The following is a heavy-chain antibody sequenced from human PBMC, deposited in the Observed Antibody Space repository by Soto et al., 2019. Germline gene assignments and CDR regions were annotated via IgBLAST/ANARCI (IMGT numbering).Heavy chain of an antibody. V-gene: IGHV1-2*04. D-gene: IGHD6-25*01. CDR3: ARGDSSAYYYYYGMDV. CDR1: GYTFTGYY. CDR2: INPNSGGT. J-gene: IGHJ6*02. Sequence: ASVKVSCKASGYTFTGYYMHWVRQAPGQGLEWMGWINPNSGGTNYAQKFQGWVTMTRDTSISTAYMELSRLRSDDTAVYYCARGDSSAYYYYYGMDVWGQGTTVTVS.